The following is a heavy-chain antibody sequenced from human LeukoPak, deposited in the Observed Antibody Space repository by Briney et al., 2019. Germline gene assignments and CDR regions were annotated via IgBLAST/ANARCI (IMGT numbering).Heavy chain of an antibody. CDR3: ARLTAYYYMDV. V-gene: IGHV4-59*01. D-gene: IGHD5-18*01. CDR2: IYYSGST. CDR1: GGSISSYY. J-gene: IGHJ6*03. Sequence: PSETLSLTCTVSGGSISSYYWSRIRQPPGKGLEWIGYIYYSGSTNYNPSLKSRVTISVDTSKNQFSLKLSSVTAADTVVYYCARLTAYYYMDVWGKGTTVTVSS.